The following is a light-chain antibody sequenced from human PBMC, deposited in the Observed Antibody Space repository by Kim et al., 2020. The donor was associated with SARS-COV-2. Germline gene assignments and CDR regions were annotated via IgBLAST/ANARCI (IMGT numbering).Light chain of an antibody. J-gene: IGLJ2*01. V-gene: IGLV3-1*01. CDR3: QAWDSRTVI. Sequence: SYELTQPPSVSMSPGQTASITCSGDKLGDKYACWYQQKPGQSPVLVIYEGTERPSGIPERFSGSKSGTTATLTISGTQAIDEADYYCQAWDSRTVIFGGGTKLTVL. CDR1: KLGDKY. CDR2: EGT.